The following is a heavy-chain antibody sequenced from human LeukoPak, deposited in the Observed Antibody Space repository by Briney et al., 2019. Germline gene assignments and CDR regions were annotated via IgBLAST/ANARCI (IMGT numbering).Heavy chain of an antibody. J-gene: IGHJ4*02. CDR2: IYSGGST. CDR1: GFTVSSNY. V-gene: IGHV3-66*02. Sequence: GGSLRLSCAASGFTVSSNYMSWVRQAPGKGLEWVSVIYSGGSTYYADSVKGRFTISRDNSKNTLHLQMNSLRAEDTAVYYCARVGSDDFWTTDYWGQGTLVTVSS. D-gene: IGHD3-3*01. CDR3: ARVGSDDFWTTDY.